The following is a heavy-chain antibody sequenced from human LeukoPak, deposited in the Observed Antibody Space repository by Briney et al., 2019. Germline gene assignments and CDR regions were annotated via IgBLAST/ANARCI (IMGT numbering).Heavy chain of an antibody. CDR3: AREASNNWNVPANYFDY. V-gene: IGHV3-48*02. CDR2: ISSSSSTI. Sequence: GGSLRLSCAASGFTFSSYSMNWVRQAPGKGLEWVSYISSSSSTIYYADSVKGRFTISRDNAKNSLYVQMNRLRDEDTAVYYCAREASNNWNVPANYFDYWGQGTLVSVSS. CDR1: GFTFSSYS. D-gene: IGHD1-20*01. J-gene: IGHJ4*02.